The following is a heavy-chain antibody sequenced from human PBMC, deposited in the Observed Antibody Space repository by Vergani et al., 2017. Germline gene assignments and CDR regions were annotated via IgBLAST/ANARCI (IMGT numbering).Heavy chain of an antibody. CDR1: GYSLTRYW. V-gene: IGHV5-10-1*03. Sequence: EVQLVQSGAEVKKPGESLRISCKGSGYSLTRYWISWVRQMPGKGLEWMGRIDPSDSYTNYSPSFQGHVTISADKSISTAYLQWSSLKASDTAMYYCARVGWSYYDSSGYYYAPGGWFDPWGQGTLVTVSS. CDR2: IDPSDSYT. CDR3: ARVGWSYYDSSGYYYAPGGWFDP. D-gene: IGHD3-22*01. J-gene: IGHJ5*02.